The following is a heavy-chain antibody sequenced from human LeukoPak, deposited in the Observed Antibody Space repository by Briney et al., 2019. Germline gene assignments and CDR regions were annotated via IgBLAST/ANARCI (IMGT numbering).Heavy chain of an antibody. V-gene: IGHV3-30*04. CDR3: ARGGGLDV. CDR2: ISYDGSNK. J-gene: IGHJ6*02. Sequence: GGSLRLSCAASGFNFNNYAMYWVRQASGKGLEWVAVISYDGSNKYYADSVKGRFTISRDNSKNTLYLQMNSLRAEDTAVYFCARGGGLDVWGQGATVTVSS. D-gene: IGHD3-16*01. CDR1: GFNFNNYA.